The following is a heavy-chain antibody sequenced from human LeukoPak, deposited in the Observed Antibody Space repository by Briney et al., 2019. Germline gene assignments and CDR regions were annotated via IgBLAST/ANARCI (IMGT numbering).Heavy chain of an antibody. CDR3: AKGCITMIVVVIQYYFDY. Sequence: GGSLRLSCAASGFTFSSYAMSWVRQVPGKGLEWVSVLSGSGGSTYYADYVKGRFTISRDNSKNTLYLQMNSLRADDTAVYYCAKGCITMIVVVIQYYFDYWGQGTLVTVSS. CDR2: LSGSGGST. J-gene: IGHJ4*02. CDR1: GFTFSSYA. V-gene: IGHV3-23*01. D-gene: IGHD3-22*01.